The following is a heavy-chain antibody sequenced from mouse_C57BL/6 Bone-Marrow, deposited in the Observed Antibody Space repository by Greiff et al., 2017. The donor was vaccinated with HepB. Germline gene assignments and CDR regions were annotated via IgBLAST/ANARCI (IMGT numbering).Heavy chain of an antibody. CDR2: IRNKANGYTT. Sequence: EVMLVESGGGLVQPGGSLSLSCAASGFTFTDYYMSWVRQPPGKALEWLGFIRNKANGYTTEYSASVKGRFTISRDNSQSILYLQINALRAEDSATYYCARCNYGSSLAYWGQGTLVTVSA. D-gene: IGHD1-1*01. V-gene: IGHV7-3*01. CDR1: GFTFTDYY. CDR3: ARCNYGSSLAY. J-gene: IGHJ3*01.